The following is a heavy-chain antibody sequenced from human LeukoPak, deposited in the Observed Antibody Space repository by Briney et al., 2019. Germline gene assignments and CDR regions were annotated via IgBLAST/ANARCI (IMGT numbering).Heavy chain of an antibody. CDR1: GYTFTGYY. J-gene: IGHJ4*02. CDR2: INPNSGGT. Sequence: ASVKVSCKASGYTFTGYYMHWVRQAPGQGLEWMGRINPNSGGTNYAQKFQGRLTMTRDTSISTAYMELSRLRSDDTAVYYCARGGNTDFSDSSGSNGDYWGQGTLVTVSS. CDR3: ARGGNTDFSDSSGSNGDY. D-gene: IGHD3-22*01. V-gene: IGHV1-2*06.